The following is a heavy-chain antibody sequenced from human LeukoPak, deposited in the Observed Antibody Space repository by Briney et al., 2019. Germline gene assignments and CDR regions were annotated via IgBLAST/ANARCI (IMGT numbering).Heavy chain of an antibody. CDR2: ISYDGSNK. V-gene: IGHV3-30-3*01. CDR3: ARDFSSLLRTFDY. CDR1: GFTFSNYA. D-gene: IGHD2-15*01. Sequence: PGGSLRLSCAASGFTFSNYAMNWVRQAPGKGLEWVAVISYDGSNKYYADSVKGRFTISRDNSKNTLYLQMNSLRAEDTAVYYCARDFSSLLRTFDYWGQGTLVTVSS. J-gene: IGHJ4*02.